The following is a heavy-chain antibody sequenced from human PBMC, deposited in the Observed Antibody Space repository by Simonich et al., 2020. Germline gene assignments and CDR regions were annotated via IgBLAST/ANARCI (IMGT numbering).Heavy chain of an antibody. CDR3: ARGKGWKNAFDI. J-gene: IGHJ3*02. D-gene: IGHD1-1*01. Sequence: QVQLQQWGAGLLKPSETLSLTCAVYGGSFSGYYWSWIRQPPGKGLEGIGENNHSGSTNYNPSLKRRVTISVDTSKNQFSLKLSSVTAADTAVYYCARGKGWKNAFDIWGQGTMVTVSS. CDR1: GGSFSGYY. CDR2: NNHSGST. V-gene: IGHV4-34*01.